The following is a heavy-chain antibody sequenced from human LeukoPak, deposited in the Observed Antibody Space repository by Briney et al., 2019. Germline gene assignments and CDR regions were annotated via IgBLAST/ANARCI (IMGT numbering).Heavy chain of an antibody. V-gene: IGHV1-69*13. Sequence: ASVKVSYKASGGTFSSYAISWVRQAPGQGLEWMGGIIPIFGTANYAQKFQGRVTITADESTSTAYMERSSLRSEDTAVYYCASRGGDSYGSSFLLSYWGQGTLVTVSS. J-gene: IGHJ4*02. D-gene: IGHD5-18*01. CDR3: ASRGGDSYGSSFLLSY. CDR1: GGTFSSYA. CDR2: IIPIFGTA.